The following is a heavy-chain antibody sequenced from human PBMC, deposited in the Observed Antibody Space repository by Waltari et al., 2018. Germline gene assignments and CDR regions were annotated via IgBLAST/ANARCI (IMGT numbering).Heavy chain of an antibody. D-gene: IGHD7-27*01. CDR3: ARDPLPQANWGSHFDF. J-gene: IGHJ4*02. Sequence: QVQLVQSGAEVKKPGASVKVSCKASGYTFTGYYLHWVRQAPGQGLEWMGWINPNSGGTNYAQKFQGRVTMTRDTSISTAYMELSRLRSDDTAVYYCARDPLPQANWGSHFDFWGQGTLVTVSS. V-gene: IGHV1-2*02. CDR1: GYTFTGYY. CDR2: INPNSGGT.